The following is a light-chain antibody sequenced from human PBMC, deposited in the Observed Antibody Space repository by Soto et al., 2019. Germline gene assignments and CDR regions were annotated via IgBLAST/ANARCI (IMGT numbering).Light chain of an antibody. Sequence: DIQMTQSPSSLSASVGDRVTITCRASQSIRSYLNWYHQKPGKTPQLLIYGASNLHSGAPSSFTGGGSGTHFTLTSSSLQPEDFATDYCQQSYTLPYIFGQRTKLEI. J-gene: IGKJ2*01. CDR1: QSIRSY. CDR3: QQSYTLPYI. CDR2: GAS. V-gene: IGKV1-39*01.